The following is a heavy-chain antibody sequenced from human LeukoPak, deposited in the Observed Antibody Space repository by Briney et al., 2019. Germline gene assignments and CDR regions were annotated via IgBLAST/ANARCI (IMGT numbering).Heavy chain of an antibody. CDR2: INHSGST. Sequence: SETLSLXCAVYGGSFSAYYWSWIRQPPGKALEWIGEINHSGSTKYNPSFKSRVAISVDTSKNQFSLNLRSVTAADTAVYYCARGFSPGLRFDPWGQGTLVTVSS. D-gene: IGHD2/OR15-2a*01. V-gene: IGHV4-34*01. CDR3: ARGFSPGLRFDP. J-gene: IGHJ5*02. CDR1: GGSFSAYY.